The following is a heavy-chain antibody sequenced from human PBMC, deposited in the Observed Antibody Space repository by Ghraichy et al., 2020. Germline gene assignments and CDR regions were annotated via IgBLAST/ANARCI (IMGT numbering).Heavy chain of an antibody. Sequence: SETLSPTCTVSGGSISSYYWSWIRQPPGKGLEWIGYIYYSGSTNYNPSLKSRVTISVDTSKNQFSLKLSSVTAADTAVYYCARDGVGMVRGRYYYYMDVWGKGTTVTVSS. J-gene: IGHJ6*03. V-gene: IGHV4-59*01. CDR1: GGSISSYY. D-gene: IGHD3-10*01. CDR3: ARDGVGMVRGRYYYYMDV. CDR2: IYYSGST.